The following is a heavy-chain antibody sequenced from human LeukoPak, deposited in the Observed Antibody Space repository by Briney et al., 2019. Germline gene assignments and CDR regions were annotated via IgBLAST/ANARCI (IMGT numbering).Heavy chain of an antibody. D-gene: IGHD4-17*01. V-gene: IGHV3-64*01. CDR3: ARDRLRDDYGIFSPSFVSCCWFDP. J-gene: IGHJ5*02. Sequence: GGSLRLSCAASGFTFSSYAMHWVRQAPGKGLEYVSAISSNGGSTYYANSVKGRFTISRDNSKNTLYLQMGSLRAEDMAVYYCARDRLRDDYGIFSPSFVSCCWFDPWGQGTLVTVSS. CDR2: ISSNGGST. CDR1: GFTFSSYA.